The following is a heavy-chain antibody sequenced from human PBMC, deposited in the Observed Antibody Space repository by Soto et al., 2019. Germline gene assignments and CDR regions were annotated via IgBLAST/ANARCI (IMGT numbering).Heavy chain of an antibody. D-gene: IGHD3-10*01. J-gene: IGHJ6*02. V-gene: IGHV4-31*03. Sequence: QVQLQESGPGLVKPSQTLSLTCTVSGGTISRSSSYYWSWIRQHPERGLEWIGYIYSGGTTYYNPSLRRRVTIPLNTTNNQCFLNLTSVTAASTALYYCARDGGPRGDYYYAMAVWGQGTTVTVSS. CDR2: IYSGGTT. CDR1: GGTISRSSSYY. CDR3: ARDGGPRGDYYYAMAV.